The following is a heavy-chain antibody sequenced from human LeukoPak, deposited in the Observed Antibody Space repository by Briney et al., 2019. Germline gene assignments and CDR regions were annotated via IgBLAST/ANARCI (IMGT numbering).Heavy chain of an antibody. J-gene: IGHJ4*02. CDR3: AREDTFSDYPLFDY. V-gene: IGHV3-11*01. CDR1: GFTFSDYY. D-gene: IGHD2/OR15-2a*01. Sequence: GGSLRLSCAASGFTFSDYYMSWIRQAPGKGLEWVSYISSSGSTIYYADSVKGRFTISRDNAKNSLYLQMNSLRAEDTAVYYCAREDTFSDYPLFDYWGQGTLVTVSS. CDR2: ISSSGSTI.